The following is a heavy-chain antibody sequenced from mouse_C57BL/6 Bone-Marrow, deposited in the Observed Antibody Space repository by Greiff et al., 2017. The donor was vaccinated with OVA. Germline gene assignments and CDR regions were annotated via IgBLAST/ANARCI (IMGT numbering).Heavy chain of an antibody. V-gene: IGHV1-50*01. Sequence: QVQLQQSGAELVKPGASVKLSCKASGYTFTSYWMQWVKQRPGQGLEWIGEIDPSDSYTNYNQKFKGKATLTVDTSSSTAYMQLSSLTSEDSAVYYCARDITTVVGYFDYWGQGTTLTVSS. CDR3: ARDITTVVGYFDY. D-gene: IGHD1-1*01. J-gene: IGHJ2*01. CDR2: IDPSDSYT. CDR1: GYTFTSYW.